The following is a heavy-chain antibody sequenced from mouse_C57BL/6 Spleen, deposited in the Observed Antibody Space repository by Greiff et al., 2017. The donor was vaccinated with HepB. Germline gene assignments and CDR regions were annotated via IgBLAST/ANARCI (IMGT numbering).Heavy chain of an antibody. V-gene: IGHV14-2*01. CDR2: IDPEDGET. CDR1: GFNIKDYY. D-gene: IGHD1-1*01. CDR3: AREEGLYYYGSGFAY. J-gene: IGHJ3*01. Sequence: EVHLVESGAELVKPGASVKLSCTASGFNIKDYYMHWVKQRTEQGLEWIGRIDPEDGETKYAPKFQGKATITADTSSNTAYLQLSSLTSVDTAVYYCAREEGLYYYGSGFAYWGQGTLVTVSA.